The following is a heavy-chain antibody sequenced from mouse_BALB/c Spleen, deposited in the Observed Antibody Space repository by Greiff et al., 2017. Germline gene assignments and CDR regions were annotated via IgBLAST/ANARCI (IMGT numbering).Heavy chain of an antibody. Sequence: EVKVVESGGGLVKPGGSLKLSCAASGFTFSSYAMSWVRQTPEKRLEWVASISSGGSTYYSDSVKGRFTISRDNARNILYLQMSSLRSEDTAMYYYAREGLVYCYGSGYEMDYWGQGTSVTVSS. CDR2: ISSGGST. V-gene: IGHV5-6-5*01. D-gene: IGHD1-1*01. CDR3: AREGLVYCYGSGYEMDY. J-gene: IGHJ4*01. CDR1: GFTFSSYA.